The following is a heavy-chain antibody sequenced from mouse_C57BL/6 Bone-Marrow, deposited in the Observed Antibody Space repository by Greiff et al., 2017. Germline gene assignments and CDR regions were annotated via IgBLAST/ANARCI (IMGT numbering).Heavy chain of an antibody. J-gene: IGHJ1*03. V-gene: IGHV1-82*01. Sequence: QVQLQQSGPELVKPGASVKISCKASGYTFTDYYMNWVKQSHGKSLEWIGRIYPGDGDTNYNGKFKGKATLTADKSSSTAYMQLSSLTSEDSAVYFCARHYYGSSYWYFDVWGTGTTVTVSS. D-gene: IGHD1-1*01. CDR1: GYTFTDYY. CDR3: ARHYYGSSYWYFDV. CDR2: IYPGDGDT.